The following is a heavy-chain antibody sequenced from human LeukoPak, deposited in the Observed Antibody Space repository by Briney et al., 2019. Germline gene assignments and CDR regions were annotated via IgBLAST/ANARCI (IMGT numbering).Heavy chain of an antibody. CDR1: GGSFSGYY. CDR2: INHSGST. J-gene: IGHJ6*02. D-gene: IGHD3-16*02. Sequence: SETLSLTCAVYGGSFSGYYWSWIRQPPGKGLEWIGEINHSGSTNYDPSLKSRVTISVDTSKNQFSLKLSSVTAADTAVYYCASLVIGSGYYYYYGMDVWGQGTTVTVSS. V-gene: IGHV4-34*01. CDR3: ASLVIGSGYYYYYGMDV.